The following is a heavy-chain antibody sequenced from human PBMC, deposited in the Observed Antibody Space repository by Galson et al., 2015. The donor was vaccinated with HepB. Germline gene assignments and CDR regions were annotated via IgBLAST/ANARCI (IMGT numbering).Heavy chain of an antibody. CDR2: IIPFFDTT. CDR3: ARVGKYGSGWYPFDYYYYMDV. CDR1: GGTFSGYA. D-gene: IGHD6-19*01. Sequence: SVKVSCKASGGTFSGYAISWVRQAPGQGLEWMGGIIPFFDTTHYAQNFQGRVTITADESTSTAYMELSSLRSEDTAVYYCARVGKYGSGWYPFDYYYYMDVWGKGTTVTVSS. J-gene: IGHJ6*03. V-gene: IGHV1-69*13.